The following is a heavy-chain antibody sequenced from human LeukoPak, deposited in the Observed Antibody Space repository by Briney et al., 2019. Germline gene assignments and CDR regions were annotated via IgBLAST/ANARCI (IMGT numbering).Heavy chain of an antibody. CDR3: ARDSVAVAEIDY. Sequence: GGSLRLSCAASGFTFSSYDIHWVRQATGKVLEWVSGIGTAGEIYYPGSVKGRFTISRDNTKNSLSLQMNSLRAEDTAIYYCARDSVAVAEIDYWGQGTLVTVSS. CDR2: IGTAGEI. V-gene: IGHV3-13*01. CDR1: GFTFSSYD. D-gene: IGHD6-19*01. J-gene: IGHJ4*01.